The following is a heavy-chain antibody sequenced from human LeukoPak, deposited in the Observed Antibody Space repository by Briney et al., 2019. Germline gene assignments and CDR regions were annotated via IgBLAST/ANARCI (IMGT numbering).Heavy chain of an antibody. D-gene: IGHD5-12*01. CDR3: AREVAIGYSGYGPFDY. V-gene: IGHV3-7*01. CDR1: GFTFSSYW. Sequence: GGSLRLSCAASGFTFSSYWMSWVRQAPGKGLGWVANIKQDGSEKYYVDSVKGRFTISRDNAKNSLYLQMNSLRAEDTAVYYCAREVAIGYSGYGPFDYWGQGTLVTVSS. J-gene: IGHJ4*02. CDR2: IKQDGSEK.